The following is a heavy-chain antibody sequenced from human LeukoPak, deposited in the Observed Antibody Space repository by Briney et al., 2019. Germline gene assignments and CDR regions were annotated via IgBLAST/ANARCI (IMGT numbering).Heavy chain of an antibody. D-gene: IGHD3-22*01. CDR3: ACVPFYYEYSDDPFHL. CDR1: GGSCSGYY. V-gene: IGHV4-34*01. CDR2: INHSGST. J-gene: IGHJ4*01. Sequence: WEILSLTCAVYGGSCSGYYWSGIRQPPGKRLEWIDEINHSGSTNYNPSLKSRVTISVDTSKNQFSLKLSSVTAADTAVYYCACVPFYYEYSDDPFHLWGQGTLVTVSS.